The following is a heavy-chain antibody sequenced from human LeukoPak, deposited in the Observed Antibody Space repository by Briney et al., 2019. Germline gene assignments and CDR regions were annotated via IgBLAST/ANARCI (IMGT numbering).Heavy chain of an antibody. CDR3: AKGSRGYDKPFDY. CDR2: ISGSGSST. CDR1: GFTFSNYA. J-gene: IGHJ4*02. V-gene: IGHV3-23*01. D-gene: IGHD5-12*01. Sequence: PGGSLRPSCAASGFTFSNYAMSWVRQAPGKGLEWVSAISGSGSSTYYADSVKGQFTISRDNSKNTLYLQMNSLRAEDTAVYYCAKGSRGYDKPFDYWGQGTLVTVSS.